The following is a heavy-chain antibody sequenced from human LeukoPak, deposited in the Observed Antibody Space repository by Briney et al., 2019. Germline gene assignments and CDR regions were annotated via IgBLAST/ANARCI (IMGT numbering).Heavy chain of an antibody. CDR1: GFTFSSYS. J-gene: IGHJ4*02. D-gene: IGHD5-18*01. CDR3: ARDVIGGYPDY. V-gene: IGHV3-21*01. Sequence: GGSLRLSCAASGFTFSSYSMNWVRQAPGKGLGWVSSISSSSSYIYYADSVKGRFTISRDNAKNSLYLQMNSLRAEDTAVYYCARDVIGGYPDYWGQGTLVTVSS. CDR2: ISSSSSYI.